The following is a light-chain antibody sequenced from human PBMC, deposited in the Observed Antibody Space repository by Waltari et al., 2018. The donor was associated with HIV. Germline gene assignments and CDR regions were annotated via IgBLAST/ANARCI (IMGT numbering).Light chain of an antibody. V-gene: IGLV1-51*02. CDR1: SSDIGKKP. J-gene: IGLJ2*01. CDR3: ATWDSSLRTVI. Sequence: QSVLTQSPSVSAAPGQKVTISCYGSSSDIGKKPDSGYQQFPGRAPKLLIYENEKRPAVIPGRFSGSKFGTSATLDITGLQTGDEALYFCATWDSSLRTVIYGGGTNLTVL. CDR2: ENE.